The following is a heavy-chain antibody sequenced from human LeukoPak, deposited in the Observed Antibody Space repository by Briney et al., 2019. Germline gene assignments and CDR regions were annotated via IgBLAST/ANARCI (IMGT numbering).Heavy chain of an antibody. D-gene: IGHD6-13*01. CDR2: INEDASGT. CDR1: GFTFRNYA. Sequence: GGSLRLSCVGSGFTFRNYAMSWVRQAPGKGLEWVSAINEDASGTYYADSVEGRFTVSRDDSKYTVYLQMNSLSAEDTAVYYCAKEQSSVWYSFSHFDSWGQGTRVTVSS. V-gene: IGHV3-23*01. CDR3: AKEQSSVWYSFSHFDS. J-gene: IGHJ4*02.